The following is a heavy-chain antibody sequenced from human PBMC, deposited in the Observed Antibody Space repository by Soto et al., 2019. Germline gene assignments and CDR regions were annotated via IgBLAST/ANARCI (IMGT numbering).Heavy chain of an antibody. V-gene: IGHV1-2*04. Sequence: GASVKVSCKASGYTFTGYYMHWVRQAPGQGLEWMGWINPNSGGTNYAQKFQGWVTMTRDTSISTAYMELSRLRSDDTAVYYCASLSSTSGGGRGLFDFDIWGQGTMVTVSS. J-gene: IGHJ3*02. CDR3: ASLSSTSGGGRGLFDFDI. CDR1: GYTFTGYY. CDR2: INPNSGGT. D-gene: IGHD2-2*01.